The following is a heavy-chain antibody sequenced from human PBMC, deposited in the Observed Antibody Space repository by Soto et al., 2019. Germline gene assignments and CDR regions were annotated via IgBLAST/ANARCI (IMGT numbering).Heavy chain of an antibody. D-gene: IGHD6-19*01. CDR2: ISYDGSNK. CDR3: ARVNSSGWYFDWFDP. V-gene: IGHV3-30-3*01. Sequence: QVQLVESGGGVVQPGRSLRLSCAASGFTFSSYAMHWVRQAPGKGLEWVAVISYDGSNKYYADYVKGRFTISRDNSKNTLYLQMNSLRAEDTALYYCARVNSSGWYFDWFDPWGQGTLVTVSS. J-gene: IGHJ5*02. CDR1: GFTFSSYA.